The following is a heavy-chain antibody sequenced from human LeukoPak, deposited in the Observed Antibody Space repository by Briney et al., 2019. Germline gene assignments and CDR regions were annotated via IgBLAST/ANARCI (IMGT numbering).Heavy chain of an antibody. V-gene: IGHV4-61*02. D-gene: IGHD3-10*01. J-gene: IGHJ4*02. CDR3: AREDYYGSGSIDYFDY. CDR2: IYTSGST. CDR1: GGSISSGSYY. Sequence: TSETLSLTCTVSGGSISSGSYYWSWIRQPAGKGLEWIGRIYTSGSTNYNPSLKSRVTMSVDTSKNQFSLKLSSVTAADTAVYYCAREDYYGSGSIDYFDYWGQGTLVTVSS.